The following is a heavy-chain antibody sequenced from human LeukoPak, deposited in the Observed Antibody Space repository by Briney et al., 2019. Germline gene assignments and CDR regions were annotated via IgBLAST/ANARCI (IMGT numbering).Heavy chain of an antibody. V-gene: IGHV1-24*01. Sequence: EASVKVSCKVSGYTLTELSMHWVRQAPGKGLEWMGGFDPEDGETIYAQKFQGRVTMTEDTSTDIAYMELSSLRSEDTAVYYCATVGYSYGYFFDYWGQGTLVTVSS. J-gene: IGHJ4*02. CDR3: ATVGYSYGYFFDY. CDR2: FDPEDGET. D-gene: IGHD5-18*01. CDR1: GYTLTELS.